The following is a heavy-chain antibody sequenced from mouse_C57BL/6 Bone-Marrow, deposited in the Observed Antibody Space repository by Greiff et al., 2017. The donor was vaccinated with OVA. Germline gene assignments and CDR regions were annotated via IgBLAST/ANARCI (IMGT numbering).Heavy chain of an antibody. CDR2: ISSGGSYT. D-gene: IGHD1-1*01. Sequence: VQVVESGGDLVKPGGSLKLSCAASGFTFSSYGMSWVRQTPDKRLEWVATISSGGSYTYYPDSVKGRFTISRDNAKNTLYLQMSSLKSEDTAMYYCARSRYYGSSPFAYWGQGTLVTVSA. V-gene: IGHV5-6*01. CDR3: ARSRYYGSSPFAY. J-gene: IGHJ3*01. CDR1: GFTFSSYG.